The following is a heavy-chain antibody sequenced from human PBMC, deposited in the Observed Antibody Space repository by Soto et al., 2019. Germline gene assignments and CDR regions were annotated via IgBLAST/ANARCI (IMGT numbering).Heavy chain of an antibody. Sequence: RGESLKISCKGSGYNFTSYWIYWVRQMPGKGLEWMGRIDPSDSYTNYSPSFQGHVTISADKAINTAYLQWSSLKASDTAMYYCARRKYCSTSSCYADYYYGMDVWGQGTTVTVSS. J-gene: IGHJ6*02. CDR2: IDPSDSYT. D-gene: IGHD2-2*01. V-gene: IGHV5-10-1*01. CDR3: ARRKYCSTSSCYADYYYGMDV. CDR1: GYNFTSYW.